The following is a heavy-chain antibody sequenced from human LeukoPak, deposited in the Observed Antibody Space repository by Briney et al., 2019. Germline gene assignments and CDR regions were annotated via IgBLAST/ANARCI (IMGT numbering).Heavy chain of an antibody. CDR2: IYSGGNT. D-gene: IGHD6-19*01. CDR1: GFTVSSNY. V-gene: IGHV3-53*01. Sequence: GGSLRLSCAASGFTVSSNYMSWVRQAPGKGLEWVSVIYSGGNTYYADSVKGRFTISRDNSKNTLYLLMNSLRAEDTAVYYCATSGWWGYFDYWGQGTLVTVSS. J-gene: IGHJ4*02. CDR3: ATSGWWGYFDY.